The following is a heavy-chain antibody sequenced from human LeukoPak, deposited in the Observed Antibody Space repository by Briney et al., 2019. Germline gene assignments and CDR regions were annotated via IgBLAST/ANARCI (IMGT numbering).Heavy chain of an antibody. D-gene: IGHD1-1*01. V-gene: IGHV5-51*01. CDR3: ARLDDFNREFDY. Sequence: GESLKISCQASGYTFTNYWIGWVRQMPGEGLEWMGRIIPGESDTTYSPSFQGQVTISADKSISTAYLQWSSLKASDTAMYYCARLDDFNREFDYWGQGTLVTVSS. CDR1: GYTFTNYW. J-gene: IGHJ4*02. CDR2: IIPGESDT.